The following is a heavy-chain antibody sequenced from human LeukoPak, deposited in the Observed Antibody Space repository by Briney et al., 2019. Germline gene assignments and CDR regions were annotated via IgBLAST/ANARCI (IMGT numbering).Heavy chain of an antibody. CDR3: AKDIRRGDNYGYDQFAF. CDR2: ISWNSDTR. V-gene: IGHV3-9*01. J-gene: IGHJ4*01. D-gene: IGHD5-18*01. CDR1: GFTFDDYA. Sequence: PGGSLRLSCAVSGFTFDDYAMHWARQVPGKGLEWVAGISWNSDTRGYVDSVKGRFTISRDNSKKTVYLQMNSLRPEDTALYFCAKDIRRGDNYGYDQFAFWGHGTLVTVSS.